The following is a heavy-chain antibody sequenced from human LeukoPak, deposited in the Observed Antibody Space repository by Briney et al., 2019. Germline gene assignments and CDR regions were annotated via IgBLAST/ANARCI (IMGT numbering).Heavy chain of an antibody. V-gene: IGHV1-18*01. D-gene: IGHD5-24*01. CDR3: ARDLDGYNLGWFDP. CDR2: ISAYNGNT. J-gene: IGHJ5*02. Sequence: ASVKVSCKASGYTFTSYGISWVRQAPGQGLEWMGWISAYNGNTNYAQKLQGRVTMTTDTSTSTAYMELRSLRSDDTAVYHCARDLDGYNLGWFDPWGQGTLVTVSS. CDR1: GYTFTSYG.